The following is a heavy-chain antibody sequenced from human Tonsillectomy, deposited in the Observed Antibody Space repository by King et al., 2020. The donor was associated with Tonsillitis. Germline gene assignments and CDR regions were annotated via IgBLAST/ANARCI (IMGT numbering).Heavy chain of an antibody. CDR2: MNSNSGNA. CDR1: GYTFTSYD. CDR3: ARVLWYSRSSVDNNYCMDF. Sequence: QLVQSGAEVKKPGASVEVSCKASGYTFTSYDIHWVRQATGQGLEWMGWMNSNSGNAGYAQKFQGRITMTRNTSISTVYMELSNLRSEDTAVYFCARVLWYSRSSVDNNYCMDFCGQGTTVTVSS. D-gene: IGHD6-6*01. J-gene: IGHJ6*02. V-gene: IGHV1-8*01.